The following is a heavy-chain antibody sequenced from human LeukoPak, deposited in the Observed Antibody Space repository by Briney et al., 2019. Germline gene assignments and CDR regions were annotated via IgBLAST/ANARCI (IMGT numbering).Heavy chain of an antibody. CDR3: TGNYYGSGSFDY. D-gene: IGHD3-10*01. Sequence: PGGSLRLSCAASGFTVSGSALHWVRQASGKGLEWDGRIRSTANGYATAYAASVKGRFTISRDDSKNTAYLQMDSLKTEDTAVYYCTGNYYGSGSFDYWGQGTLVTVSS. V-gene: IGHV3-73*01. CDR2: IRSTANGYAT. CDR1: GFTVSGSA. J-gene: IGHJ4*02.